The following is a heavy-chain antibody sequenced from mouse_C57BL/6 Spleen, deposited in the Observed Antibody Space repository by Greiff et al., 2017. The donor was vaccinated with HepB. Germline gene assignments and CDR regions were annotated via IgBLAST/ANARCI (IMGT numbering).Heavy chain of an antibody. CDR3: ARDKGTLDY. Sequence: EVKLQESGGGLVKPGGSLKLSCAASGFTFSSYAMSWVRQTPEKRLEWVATISDGGSYTYYPDNVKGRFTISRDNAKNNLYLQMSHLKSEDTAMYYCARDKGTLDYWGQGTTLTVFS. CDR1: GFTFSSYA. V-gene: IGHV5-4*01. D-gene: IGHD3-3*01. CDR2: ISDGGSYT. J-gene: IGHJ2*01.